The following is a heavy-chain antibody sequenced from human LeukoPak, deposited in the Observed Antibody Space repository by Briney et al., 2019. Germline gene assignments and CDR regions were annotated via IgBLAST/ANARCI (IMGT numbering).Heavy chain of an antibody. V-gene: IGHV1-2*06. J-gene: IGHJ6*03. D-gene: IGHD2-8*01. CDR1: GYTFTDSY. CDR3: ARSARHCNNGVCFTDYYIDL. CDR2: NNPNSGDS. Sequence: ASEKVSCKTSGYTFTDSYIHWERQAPGQGLEWMGRNNPNSGDSNYSQKFQGRVTMTRDTSISTAYMEMSRLTFDDTAVYYCARSARHCNNGVCFTDYYIDLWGKGTTVIVSS.